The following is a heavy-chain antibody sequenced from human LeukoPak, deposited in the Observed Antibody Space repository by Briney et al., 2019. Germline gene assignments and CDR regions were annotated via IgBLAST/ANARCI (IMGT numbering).Heavy chain of an antibody. V-gene: IGHV4-34*01. Sequence: SETLSLTCAVYGGSFSGYYWSWIRQPPGKGLEWIGEINHSGSTNYNPSLKSRVTISVDTSKNQFSLKLSSVTAADTTVYYCARVSQWLVRYWGQGTLVTVSS. J-gene: IGHJ4*02. D-gene: IGHD6-19*01. CDR1: GGSFSGYY. CDR2: INHSGST. CDR3: ARVSQWLVRY.